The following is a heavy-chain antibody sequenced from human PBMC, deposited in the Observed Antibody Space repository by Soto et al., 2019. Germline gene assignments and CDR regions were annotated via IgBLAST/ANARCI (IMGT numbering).Heavy chain of an antibody. D-gene: IGHD4-4*01. J-gene: IGHJ6*02. CDR2: INHSGST. V-gene: IGHV4-34*01. CDR3: ARGRTTVTYYYYYGMDV. CDR1: GGSFSGYY. Sequence: SETLSLTCAVYGGSFSGYYWSWIRQPPGKGLEWIGEINHSGSTNYNPSLKSRVTISVDTSKNQFSLKLSSVAAADTAVYYCARGRTTVTYYYYYGMDVWGQGTTVTVSS.